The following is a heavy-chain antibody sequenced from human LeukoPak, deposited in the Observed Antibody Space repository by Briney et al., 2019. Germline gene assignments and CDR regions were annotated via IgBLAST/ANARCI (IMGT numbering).Heavy chain of an antibody. D-gene: IGHD5-12*01. Sequence: ASVKVSCKASGYTFTGYYMHWVRQAPGQGLEGMGWINPNSGGTNYAQKFQGRVTMTRDTSISTAYMELSRLRSDDTAVYFCARGGYDGYDYSGNSGYWGQGTLVTVSS. V-gene: IGHV1-2*02. J-gene: IGHJ4*02. CDR3: ARGGYDGYDYSGNSGY. CDR1: GYTFTGYY. CDR2: INPNSGGT.